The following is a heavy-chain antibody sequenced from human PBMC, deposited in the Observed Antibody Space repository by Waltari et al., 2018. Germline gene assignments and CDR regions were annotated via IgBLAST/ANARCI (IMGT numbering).Heavy chain of an antibody. V-gene: IGHV4-59*01. CDR2: IYYSGST. Sequence: QVQLQESGPGLVKPSETLYLTCTVSGCSISSYYWSWLRQPPGNGLEWSGYIYYSGSTNYNPSLKSRVTISVDTSKNQFSLKLSSVTAADTAVYYCARNSGWYVSGMDVWGQGTTVTVSS. J-gene: IGHJ6*02. CDR3: ARNSGWYVSGMDV. D-gene: IGHD6-19*01. CDR1: GCSISSYY.